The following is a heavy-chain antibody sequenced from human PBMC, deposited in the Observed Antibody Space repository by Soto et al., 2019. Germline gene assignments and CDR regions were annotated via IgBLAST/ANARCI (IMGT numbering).Heavy chain of an antibody. Sequence: HPGGSLRLSCAGSGFTLGDYIMGWVRQAPGMGLEWVGFIRRNIDDGTTEYAASVKGRFTISRDDSKSVAYLQMDSLKIEDTGVYYCTRVFSYYEDSVPYDAPDYWGQGTLVTVSS. CDR2: IRRNIDDGTT. V-gene: IGHV3-49*04. J-gene: IGHJ4*02. CDR3: TRVFSYYEDSVPYDAPDY. D-gene: IGHD3-16*01. CDR1: GFTLGDYI.